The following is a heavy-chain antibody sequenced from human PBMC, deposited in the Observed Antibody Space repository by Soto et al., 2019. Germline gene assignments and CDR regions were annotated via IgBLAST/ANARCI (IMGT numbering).Heavy chain of an antibody. J-gene: IGHJ4*02. CDR3: ARGSHSGEFDY. Sequence: EVQLVESGGGLVQPGGSLRLSRAASGFTFSSYSMNWVRQAPGKGLEWVSYISSSSSTIYYADSVKGRFTISRDNAKNSLYLQMNSLRAEDTAVYYCARGSHSGEFDYWGQGTLVTVSS. CDR2: ISSSSSTI. CDR1: GFTFSSYS. D-gene: IGHD6-19*01. V-gene: IGHV3-48*01.